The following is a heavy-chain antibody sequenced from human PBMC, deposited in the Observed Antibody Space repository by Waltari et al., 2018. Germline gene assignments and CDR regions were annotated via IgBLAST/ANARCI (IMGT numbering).Heavy chain of an antibody. Sequence: QVQLQQSGPGLVKPSQTLSFTCAISGDSVSSNSAAWNWIRQSPWRGLEWLGRTYYRSKWYNEYAVSVKSRITINPDTAKNQFSLHLNSVTPDDTAVYYCARDLRDGARGSLFDYWGQGTLVTVSS. D-gene: IGHD3-16*01. V-gene: IGHV6-1*01. CDR3: ARDLRDGARGSLFDY. CDR2: TYYRSKWYN. CDR1: GDSVSSNSAA. J-gene: IGHJ4*02.